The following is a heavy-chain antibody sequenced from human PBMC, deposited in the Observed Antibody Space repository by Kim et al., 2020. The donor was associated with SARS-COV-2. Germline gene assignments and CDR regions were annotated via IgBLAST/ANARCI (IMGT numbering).Heavy chain of an antibody. CDR3: ARGSSGSWGDD. CDR2: T. V-gene: IGHV1-46*01. Sequence: TSYEQKFQGRVTMTRDTSTSTVYMELSSLRSEDTAVYYCARGSSGSWGDDWGQGTLVTVSS. J-gene: IGHJ4*02. D-gene: IGHD1-26*01.